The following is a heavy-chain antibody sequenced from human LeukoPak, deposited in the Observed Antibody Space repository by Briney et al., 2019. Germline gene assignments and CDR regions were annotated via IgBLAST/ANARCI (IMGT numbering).Heavy chain of an antibody. CDR3: ARAQRTAVAGWDGFDI. J-gene: IGHJ3*02. CDR1: GYTFTSYG. Sequence: GASVKVSCKASGYTFTSYGISWVRQAPGHGVGWRGWISAYNGKTNYAQKRQGRVTMTTDTSTSTAYMEVRSLRSDDTAVYYCARAQRTAVAGWDGFDIWGQGAMVTVSS. V-gene: IGHV1-18*01. CDR2: ISAYNGKT. D-gene: IGHD6-19*01.